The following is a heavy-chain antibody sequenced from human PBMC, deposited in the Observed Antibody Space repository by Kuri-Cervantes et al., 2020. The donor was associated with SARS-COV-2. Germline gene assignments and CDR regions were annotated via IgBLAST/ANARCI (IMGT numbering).Heavy chain of an antibody. CDR2: ISSSGSAI. CDR1: GFTFSSYE. Sequence: GESLKISCAASGFTFSSYEMNWVRQAPGKGLEWVSYISSSGSAIYYADSVKGRFTISRDNAKNSLYLQMNSLSAEDTAVYFCARVETSHYSSYYMDVWGKGTTVTVSS. V-gene: IGHV3-48*03. CDR3: ARVETSHYSSYYMDV. J-gene: IGHJ6*03.